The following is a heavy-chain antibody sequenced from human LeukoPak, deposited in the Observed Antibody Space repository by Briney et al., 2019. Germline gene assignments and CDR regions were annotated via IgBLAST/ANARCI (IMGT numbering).Heavy chain of an antibody. CDR3: ARVDTAMVEKTYYYYYGMDV. CDR2: IIPIFGTA. CDR1: GGTFSSYA. V-gene: IGHV1-69*13. Sequence: GASVKVSCKASGGTFSSYAISWVRQAPGQGLEWMGGIIPIFGTANYAQKFQGRVTITADESTSTAYMELSSLRSEDTAVYYCARVDTAMVEKTYYYYYGMDVWGQGTTVTVSS. D-gene: IGHD5-18*01. J-gene: IGHJ6*02.